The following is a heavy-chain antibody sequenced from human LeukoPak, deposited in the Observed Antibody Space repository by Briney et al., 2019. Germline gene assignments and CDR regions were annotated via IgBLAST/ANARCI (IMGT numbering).Heavy chain of an antibody. J-gene: IGHJ4*02. V-gene: IGHV3-30-3*01. CDR1: GIIFNNFA. Sequence: GGSLRLSCAPSGIIFNNFAFHWVRQPPGKGLEWVAAVSYDGSNKYYADSVRGRLTISRDNSKNTLYLQMNSLRAEDTAVYYCPRAGRADGDYHYFDYWGQGTLVTVSS. CDR3: PRAGRADGDYHYFDY. D-gene: IGHD4-17*01. CDR2: VSYDGSNK.